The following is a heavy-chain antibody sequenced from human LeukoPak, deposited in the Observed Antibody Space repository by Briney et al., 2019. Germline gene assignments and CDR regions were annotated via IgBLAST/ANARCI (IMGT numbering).Heavy chain of an antibody. D-gene: IGHD6-19*01. V-gene: IGHV4-4*02. CDR3: ARDRDPNSSGWYGLDYGMDV. CDR2: IYHSGST. Sequence: SETLSLTCAVSGGTISSSNWWSRVRQPPGKGLEWIGEIYHSGSTNYNPSLKSRVTISVDKSKNQFSLKLSSVTAADTAVYYCARDRDPNSSGWYGLDYGMDVWGQGTTVTVSS. CDR1: GGTISSSNW. J-gene: IGHJ6*02.